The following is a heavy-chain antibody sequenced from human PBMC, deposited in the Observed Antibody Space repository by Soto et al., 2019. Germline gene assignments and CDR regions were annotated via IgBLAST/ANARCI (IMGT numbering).Heavy chain of an antibody. CDR3: ARDLGWAFDS. CDR1: GFTFSTFS. D-gene: IGHD6-19*01. CDR2: ISGGGRPI. V-gene: IGHV3-48*02. Sequence: EVQLVESGGGSVQPGGSLRLSCAASGFTFSTFSMNWVHQAPGRGLEWISYISGGGRPISYADSVKGRFTISRDNAKTSLYLQMDSLTDEDTAVYYCARDLGWAFDSWGQGTLVTVSS. J-gene: IGHJ4*02.